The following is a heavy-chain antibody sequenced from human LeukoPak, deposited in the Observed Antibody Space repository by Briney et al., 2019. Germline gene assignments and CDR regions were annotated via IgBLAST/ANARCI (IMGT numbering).Heavy chain of an antibody. J-gene: IGHJ6*03. D-gene: IGHD3-16*02. CDR1: GYTFTSYG. CDR2: ISAYNGNT. CDR3: ARASLWGRLSTNYYYYMDV. Sequence: ASVNVSCKASGYTFTSYGISWVRQAPGQGLEWMGWISAYNGNTNYAQKLQGRVTMTTDTSTSTAYMELRSLRSDDTAVYYCARASLWGRLSTNYYYYMDVWGKGTTVTVSS. V-gene: IGHV1-18*01.